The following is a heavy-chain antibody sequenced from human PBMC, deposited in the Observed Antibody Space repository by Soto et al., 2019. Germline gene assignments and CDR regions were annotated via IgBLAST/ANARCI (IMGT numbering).Heavy chain of an antibody. CDR2: ISACNGNT. J-gene: IGHJ6*03. D-gene: IGHD2-15*01. V-gene: IGHV1-18*01. CDR1: GYTFTSYG. CDR3: ARVFGEVYCSGGSCFQDEPYYYYYYMDV. Sequence: GASVKVSCKASGYTFTSYGISWVRQAPGQGLEWMGWISACNGNTNYAQKLQGRVTMTTDTSTSTAYMELRSLRSDDTAVYYCARVFGEVYCSGGSCFQDEPYYYYYYMDVWGKGTTVTVSS.